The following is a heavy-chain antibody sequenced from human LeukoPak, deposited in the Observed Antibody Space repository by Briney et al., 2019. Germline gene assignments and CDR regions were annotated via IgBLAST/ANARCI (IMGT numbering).Heavy chain of an antibody. J-gene: IGHJ4*02. V-gene: IGHV3-23*01. Sequence: GGSLRLSCAASGFTFSSYAMSWVRQAPGKGLEWVSAISGSGGSTYYAGSVKGRFTISRDNSKNTLYLQMNSLRAEDTAVFYCATASFTMIVVAPEYYFDYWGQGTLVTVSS. D-gene: IGHD3-22*01. CDR3: ATASFTMIVVAPEYYFDY. CDR2: ISGSGGST. CDR1: GFTFSSYA.